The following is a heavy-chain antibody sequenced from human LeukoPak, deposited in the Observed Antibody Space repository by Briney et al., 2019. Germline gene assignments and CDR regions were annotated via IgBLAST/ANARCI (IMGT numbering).Heavy chain of an antibody. J-gene: IGHJ4*02. D-gene: IGHD6-19*01. V-gene: IGHV4-59*08. CDR1: GGSISSYY. CDR3: ARAVAGTLVRFDY. CDR2: IYYSGGT. Sequence: SETLSLTCTVSGGSISSYYWSWIRQPPGRGLEWIGCIYYSGGTKYNPSLTSRVIISVDTSKNQFSLQLTSVTAADTAVYYCARAVAGTLVRFDYWGQGTLVTVSS.